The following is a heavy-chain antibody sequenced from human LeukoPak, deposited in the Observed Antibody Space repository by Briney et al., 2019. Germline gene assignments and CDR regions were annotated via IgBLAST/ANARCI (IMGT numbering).Heavy chain of an antibody. V-gene: IGHV5-51*01. CDR1: GFSFSTYW. J-gene: IGHJ4*02. Sequence: PGESLKISCEGSGFSFSTYWIGWVRQMPGKGLEWMGIIYPGDSDTRYSPSFQGQVTISADKSIGTAYLQWSSLKASDAAMYYCARHTSGTYYGPFDYWGQGTLVTVSS. CDR2: IYPGDSDT. CDR3: ARHTSGTYYGPFDY. D-gene: IGHD1-26*01.